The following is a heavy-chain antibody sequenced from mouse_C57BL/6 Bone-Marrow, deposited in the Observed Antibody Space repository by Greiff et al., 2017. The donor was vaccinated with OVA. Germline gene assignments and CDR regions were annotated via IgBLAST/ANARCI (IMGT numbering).Heavy chain of an antibody. J-gene: IGHJ3*01. CDR2: ISSGGDYI. Sequence: DVQLVESGAGLVKPGGSLKLSCAASGFTFSSYAMSWVRQTPEKRLEWVAYISSGGDYIYYADTVKGRFTISRDNARNTLYMQMSSLKSEDTAMYYCTRALLEFAYWGQGTLVTVSA. CDR3: TRALLEFAY. D-gene: IGHD1-1*01. CDR1: GFTFSSYA. V-gene: IGHV5-9-1*02.